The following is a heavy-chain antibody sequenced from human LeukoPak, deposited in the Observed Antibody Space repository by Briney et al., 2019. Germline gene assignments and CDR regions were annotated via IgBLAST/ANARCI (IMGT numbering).Heavy chain of an antibody. CDR3: ARVRRYFDWSDAFDI. CDR1: GFTFSSYS. CDR2: ISSSSSYI. V-gene: IGHV3-21*01. D-gene: IGHD3-9*01. Sequence: GGSLRLSCAASGFTFSSYSMNWVRQAPGKGLEWVSSISSSSSYIYYADSVKGRFTISRDNAKNSLYLQMNSLRAEDTAVYYCARVRRYFDWSDAFDIWGQGTMVTVSS. J-gene: IGHJ3*02.